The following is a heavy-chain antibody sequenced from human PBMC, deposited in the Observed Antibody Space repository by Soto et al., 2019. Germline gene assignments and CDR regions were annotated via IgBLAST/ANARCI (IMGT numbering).Heavy chain of an antibody. Sequence: XGSLRLSCAASGFTFSSYAMHWVRQAPGKGLEWVAVISYDGSNKYYADSVKGRFTISRDNSKNTLYLQMNSLRAEDTAVYYCARDWDVDTAQYYFDSWGHGTLVTVSS. CDR3: ARDWDVDTAQYYFDS. CDR2: ISYDGSNK. CDR1: GFTFSSYA. D-gene: IGHD5-18*01. V-gene: IGHV3-30-3*01. J-gene: IGHJ4*01.